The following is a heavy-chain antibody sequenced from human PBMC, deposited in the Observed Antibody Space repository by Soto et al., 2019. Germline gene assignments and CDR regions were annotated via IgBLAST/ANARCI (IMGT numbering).Heavy chain of an antibody. J-gene: IGHJ4*02. D-gene: IGHD1-20*01. Sequence: SETLSLTCTVSDGSVSSPTYYWGWVRQPPGKGLQWIGNVYYSGSTFYNPSLKSRVTVSIDASKNQFSLSLGALTASDTAVYYCARVLTGSRAFDFWGQRALVTVSS. CDR3: ARVLTGSRAFDF. V-gene: IGHV4-39*01. CDR2: VYYSGST. CDR1: DGSVSSPTYY.